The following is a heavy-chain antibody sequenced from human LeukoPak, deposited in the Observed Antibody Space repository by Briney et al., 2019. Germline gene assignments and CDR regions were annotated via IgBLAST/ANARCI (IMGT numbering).Heavy chain of an antibody. CDR1: GFTFSTYA. J-gene: IGHJ3*02. V-gene: IGHV3-23*01. CDR3: AKGMTTDDVAFDI. CDR2: ISPSGTYT. Sequence: GGSLRLSCAVSGFTFSTYAMSWVRQAPGRGLEWVSVISPSGTYTYYADSVKGRFTISRDNYKNRVYMQMNSLRAEDTAVYYCAKGMTTDDVAFDIWGQGTMVTVSS. D-gene: IGHD4-17*01.